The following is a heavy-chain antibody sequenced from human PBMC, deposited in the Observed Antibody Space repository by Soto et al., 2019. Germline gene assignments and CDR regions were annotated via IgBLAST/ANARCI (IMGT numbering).Heavy chain of an antibody. CDR2: IIPIFGTA. J-gene: IGHJ6*03. CDR3: ARGGITIFGDYYYYYMDV. V-gene: IGHV1-69*05. D-gene: IGHD3-3*01. Sequence: ASVKVSCKASGGTFSSYAISWVRQAPGQGLEWMGGIIPIFGTANYAQKFQGRVTMTTDASTSTAYMELRSLRSDDTAVYYCARGGITIFGDYYYYYMDVWGKGTTVTVSS. CDR1: GGTFSSYA.